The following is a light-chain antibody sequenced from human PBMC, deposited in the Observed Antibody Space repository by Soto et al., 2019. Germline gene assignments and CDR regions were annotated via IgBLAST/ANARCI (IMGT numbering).Light chain of an antibody. V-gene: IGKV3-15*01. CDR3: QQYDNWPPLT. J-gene: IGKJ4*01. Sequence: EIVMTQSPATLSVSPGDSATLSCRASESVRSNLAWYQQQPGQAPRLLIYGASTRATGIPARFSGSGSETEFSLTISSLQSEDFAVYYCQQYDNWPPLTVGGGTKVDIK. CDR2: GAS. CDR1: ESVRSN.